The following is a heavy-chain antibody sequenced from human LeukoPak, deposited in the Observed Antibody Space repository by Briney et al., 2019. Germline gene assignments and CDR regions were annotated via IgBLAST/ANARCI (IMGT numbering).Heavy chain of an antibody. V-gene: IGHV1-2*02. J-gene: IGHJ4*02. CDR1: GYTFTGYY. CDR2: INPNSGGT. D-gene: IGHD2-15*01. Sequence: ASVKVSCKASGYTFTGYYMHWVRQAPGQGLEWMGWINPNSGGTNYAQKFQGRVTMTRDTSISTAYMELSRLRSDDTAVYYCARGSNIVVVVAATLDYWGQGTLVTVSS. CDR3: ARGSNIVVVVAATLDY.